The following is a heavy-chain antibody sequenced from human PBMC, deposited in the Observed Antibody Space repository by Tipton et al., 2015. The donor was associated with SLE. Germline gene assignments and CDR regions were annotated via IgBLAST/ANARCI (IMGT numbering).Heavy chain of an antibody. V-gene: IGHV4-34*01. CDR3: ARMEGMITYGGIAGL. J-gene: IGHJ4*02. CDR1: GFSFSSYW. Sequence: LRLSCVASGFSFSSYWMSWIRQSPGKGLEWDGEVNHLGTIHYNASLKSRVTISIDTSKSHFSLKLTSVTAADTAVYYCARMEGMITYGGIAGLWGQGTVVTVSS. CDR2: VNHLGTI. D-gene: IGHD3-16*01.